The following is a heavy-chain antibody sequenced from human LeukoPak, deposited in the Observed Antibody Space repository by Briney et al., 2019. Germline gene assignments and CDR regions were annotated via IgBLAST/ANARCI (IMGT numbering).Heavy chain of an antibody. Sequence: GSLRLSCAASGLTFSRYGMSWVRQAPGKGLEWVSAISGSGGSTYYADFVKGRFTISRDNSKNTLYLQMNSLRAEDTAVYYCAKDPTVAPYYFGYWGQGTLVTVSS. CDR3: AKDPTVAPYYFGY. D-gene: IGHD4-23*01. CDR2: ISGSGGST. J-gene: IGHJ4*02. V-gene: IGHV3-23*01. CDR1: GLTFSRYG.